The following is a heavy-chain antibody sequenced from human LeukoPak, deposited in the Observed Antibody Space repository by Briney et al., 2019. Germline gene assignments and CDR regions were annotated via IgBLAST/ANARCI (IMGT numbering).Heavy chain of an antibody. V-gene: IGHV4-59*12. D-gene: IGHD1-1*01. CDR3: ARGGTGKGFDP. Sequence: SETLSLTCTVSGGSISSYYWSWIRQPPGKGLEWIGYIYYSGSTNYNPSLKSRVTMSVDTSKNQFSLKLSSVTAADTAVYSCARGGTGKGFDPWGQGTLVTVSS. CDR2: IYYSGST. J-gene: IGHJ5*02. CDR1: GGSISSYY.